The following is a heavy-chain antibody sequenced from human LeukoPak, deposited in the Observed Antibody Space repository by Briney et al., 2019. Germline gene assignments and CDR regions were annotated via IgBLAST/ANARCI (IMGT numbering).Heavy chain of an antibody. CDR3: AELGITMIGGV. CDR1: GFTLSSYA. J-gene: IGHJ6*04. CDR2: ISSSGSTI. V-gene: IGHV3-48*03. D-gene: IGHD3-10*02. Sequence: GGSMRLSSAASGFTLSSYAMNWVRQAPGHGLEWVSYISSSGSTIYYADSVKGRFTISRDNAKYALYLQMNSLSAEDTAVYYCAELGITMIGGVWGKGTTVTISS.